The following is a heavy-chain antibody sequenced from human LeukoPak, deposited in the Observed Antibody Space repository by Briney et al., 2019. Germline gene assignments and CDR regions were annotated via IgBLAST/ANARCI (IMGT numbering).Heavy chain of an antibody. J-gene: IGHJ3*01. D-gene: IGHD2-2*01. CDR3: ATEVRYCTTTSCSWAGAFDF. CDR2: ISGSGGST. V-gene: IGHV3-23*01. Sequence: GGSLRLSCAASGFTFSSYAMSWVRQDPGKGLEWVSAISGSGGSTYYADSVKGRFTISRDNSKNTLDLQMNSLRVEDTAVYYCATEVRYCTTTSCSWAGAFDFWGQGTVVTVSS. CDR1: GFTFSSYA.